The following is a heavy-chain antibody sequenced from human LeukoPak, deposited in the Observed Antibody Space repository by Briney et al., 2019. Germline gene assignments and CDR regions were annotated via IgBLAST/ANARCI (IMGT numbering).Heavy chain of an antibody. CDR3: ARAANPYCSGGSCYSGSTYYYGMDV. Sequence: ASVKVSCKASGYTFTGYYMHWVRQAPGQGLEWMGWINPNSGGTNYAQKFQGWVTMTRDTSISTAYMELSRLRSDDTAVYYCARAANPYCSGGSCYSGSTYYYGMDVWGKGTTVTGSS. CDR1: GYTFTGYY. V-gene: IGHV1-2*04. CDR2: INPNSGGT. J-gene: IGHJ6*04. D-gene: IGHD2-15*01.